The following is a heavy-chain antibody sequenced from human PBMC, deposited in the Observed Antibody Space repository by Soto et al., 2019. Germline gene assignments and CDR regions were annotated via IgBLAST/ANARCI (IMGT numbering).Heavy chain of an antibody. J-gene: IGHJ5*02. CDR2: IYYSGST. Sequence: PSETLSLTCTVSGGSISRTVYYWGWIRQPPGKGLEWIGSIYYSGSTYYNPSLKRPVTISVDTSKNQFSLRLSTVTAADTAVYYCGIAVAGTSGWFDPWGQGTLVTVSS. D-gene: IGHD6-19*01. CDR1: GGSISRTVYY. V-gene: IGHV4-39*01. CDR3: GIAVAGTSGWFDP.